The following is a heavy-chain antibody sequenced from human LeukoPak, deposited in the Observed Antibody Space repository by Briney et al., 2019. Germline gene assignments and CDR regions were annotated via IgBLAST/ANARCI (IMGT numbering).Heavy chain of an antibody. D-gene: IGHD6-13*01. V-gene: IGHV4-59*08. CDR1: GGSISSYY. CDR2: IYYSGGT. Sequence: SETLSLTCTVSGGSISSYYWSWIRQPPGKGLEWIGYIYYSGGTNYNPSLKSQVTISVDTSKNQFSLKLSSVTAADTAVYYCARHGSIAAAGGEDYWGQGTLVTVSS. J-gene: IGHJ4*02. CDR3: ARHGSIAAAGGEDY.